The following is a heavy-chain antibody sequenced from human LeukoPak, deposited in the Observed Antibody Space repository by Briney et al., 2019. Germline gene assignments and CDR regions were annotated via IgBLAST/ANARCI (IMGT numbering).Heavy chain of an antibody. Sequence: GGSLRLSCAASGFTFSSYAMSWVRQAPGKGLEWVSAISGSGGSTYYADSVKGRFTISRDNAKNSLYLQMNSLRTEDTAVYYCARRSSWYYFDYWGRGTLVTVSS. J-gene: IGHJ4*02. V-gene: IGHV3-23*01. CDR3: ARRSSWYYFDY. CDR1: GFTFSSYA. CDR2: ISGSGGST. D-gene: IGHD6-13*01.